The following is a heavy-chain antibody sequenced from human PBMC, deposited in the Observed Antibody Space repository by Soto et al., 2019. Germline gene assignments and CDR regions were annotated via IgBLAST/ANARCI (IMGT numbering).Heavy chain of an antibody. CDR2: ISAYNGNT. J-gene: IGHJ5*02. Sequence: ASVKVSCKASGYTFTSYGISWVRQAPGQGLEWMGWISAYNGNTNYAQKLQGRVTMTTDTSTSTAYMELRSLRSDDTTVYYCARDRPNYYGSGSYYKYRGGFTWFDPWGQGTLVTVSS. D-gene: IGHD3-10*01. V-gene: IGHV1-18*01. CDR1: GYTFTSYG. CDR3: ARDRPNYYGSGSYYKYRGGFTWFDP.